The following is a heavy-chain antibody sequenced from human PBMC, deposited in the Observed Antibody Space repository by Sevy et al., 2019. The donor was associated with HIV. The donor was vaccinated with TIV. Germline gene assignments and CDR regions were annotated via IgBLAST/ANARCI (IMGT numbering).Heavy chain of an antibody. Sequence: SETLSLTCTVSGGSISSGSYYWSWIRQSAGKGLEWIGRIYIRGSTDYNPSLKSRVTLSVDTSKNQLSLKLSSVTAADTAVYYCARGTYYYDSSGYYPLYYFDYWGQGALVTVSS. D-gene: IGHD3-22*01. CDR2: IYIRGST. CDR1: GGSISSGSYY. J-gene: IGHJ4*02. CDR3: ARGTYYYDSSGYYPLYYFDY. V-gene: IGHV4-61*02.